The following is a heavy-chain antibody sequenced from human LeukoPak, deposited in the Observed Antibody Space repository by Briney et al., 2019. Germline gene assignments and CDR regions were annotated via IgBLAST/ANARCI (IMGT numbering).Heavy chain of an antibody. CDR1: GYTLTSYG. CDR2: ISAYNGNT. Sequence: EASVKVSCKASGYTLTSYGISWVRQAPGQGLEWMGWISAYNGNTNCAQKLQGRVTMTTDTSTSTAYMELRSLRSDDTAVYYCASYGSGSYDWFDPWGQGTLVTVSS. CDR3: ASYGSGSYDWFDP. V-gene: IGHV1-18*01. J-gene: IGHJ5*02. D-gene: IGHD3-10*01.